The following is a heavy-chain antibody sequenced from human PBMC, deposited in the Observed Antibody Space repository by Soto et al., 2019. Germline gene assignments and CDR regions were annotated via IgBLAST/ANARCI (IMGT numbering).Heavy chain of an antibody. J-gene: IGHJ6*02. CDR1: GFTFSSYS. CDR3: AGSSGGSGKLWNYYGMDV. CDR2: ISSGSSYI. D-gene: IGHD3-10*01. Sequence: EVQLVESGGGLVKPGGSLRLSCAASGFTFSSYSMNWVRQAPGKGLEWVSSISSGSSYIYYADSVKGRFTISRDNXKXSXXLQMNSLRAEDTAVYYCAGSSGGSGKLWNYYGMDVWGQGTTVTVSS. V-gene: IGHV3-21*06.